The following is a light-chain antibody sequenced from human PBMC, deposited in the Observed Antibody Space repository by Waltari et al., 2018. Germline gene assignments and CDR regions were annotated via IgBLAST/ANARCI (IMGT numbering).Light chain of an antibody. J-gene: IGLJ2*01. CDR3: TGWDDSLNGVV. CDR1: SSNIGSNY. V-gene: IGLV1-44*01. Sequence: QSVLTQPHSASGTPGQRVTISCSGSSSNIGSNYVNWYQQLPGTAPKLLIYSSNQRPSGVPDRFSGSKSGTSASLAISGLQSEDEADYYCTGWDDSLNGVVFGGGTKLTVL. CDR2: SSN.